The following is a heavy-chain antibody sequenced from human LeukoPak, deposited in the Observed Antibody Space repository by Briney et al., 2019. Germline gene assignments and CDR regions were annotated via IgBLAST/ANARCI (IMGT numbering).Heavy chain of an antibody. CDR3: SRGPADTAMAASS. D-gene: IGHD5-18*01. J-gene: IGHJ5*02. CDR2: INPNSGGT. CDR1: GYSFTGND. V-gene: IGHV1-2*02. Sequence: ASVKFFSKAFGYSFTGNDIHCVRQAPGQGLEWMGWINPNSGGTNYAQKFQRRVTMTRDTSISTDYMELSRLRSDDTAVYYYSRGPADTAMAASSSGQGNLVTVSS.